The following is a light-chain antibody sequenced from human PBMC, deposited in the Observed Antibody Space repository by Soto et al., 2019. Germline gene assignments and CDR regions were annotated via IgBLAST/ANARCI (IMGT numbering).Light chain of an antibody. V-gene: IGLV2-11*01. CDR2: DVS. CDR3: CSYAASYTWV. J-gene: IGLJ3*02. CDR1: SSDVGGYNY. Sequence: QSALTQPRSVSGSPGQSVTISCTGTSSDVGGYNYVSWYQQHPGKAPKVMIYDVSKRPSGVPDRFSGSKSGNTASLTISGLQAEDEADYYCCSYAASYTWVFGGGTKLTVL.